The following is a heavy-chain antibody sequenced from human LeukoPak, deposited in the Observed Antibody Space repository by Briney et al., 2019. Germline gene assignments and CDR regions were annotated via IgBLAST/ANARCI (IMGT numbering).Heavy chain of an antibody. D-gene: IGHD4/OR15-4a*01. Sequence: GGSLRLSCAASGFTFSSYSMNWVRQAPGKGLEWVSYISSSSSTIYYADSVKGRFTISRDNAKNSLYLQMNSLRAEDTAVYYCARVRDYGHSPTDYWGQGTLVTVSS. V-gene: IGHV3-48*04. J-gene: IGHJ4*02. CDR2: ISSSSSTI. CDR1: GFTFSSYS. CDR3: ARVRDYGHSPTDY.